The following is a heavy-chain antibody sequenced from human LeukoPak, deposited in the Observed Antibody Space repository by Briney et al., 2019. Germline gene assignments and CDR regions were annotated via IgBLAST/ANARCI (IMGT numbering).Heavy chain of an antibody. Sequence: PSETLSLTCTVSAGSISSYYWSWIRQPPGKGLEWIGYIYYSGSTNYNPSLKSRVTISVDTSKNKFSLKLDSVTPADTAVSYYSRDPRGDTSRDTWFDPWGQGTLVTVSS. V-gene: IGHV4-59*01. J-gene: IGHJ5*02. CDR2: IYYSGST. CDR1: AGSISSYY. D-gene: IGHD5-18*01. CDR3: SRDPRGDTSRDTWFDP.